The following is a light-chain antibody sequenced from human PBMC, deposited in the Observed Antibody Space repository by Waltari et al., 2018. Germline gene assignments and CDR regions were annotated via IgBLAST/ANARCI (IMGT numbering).Light chain of an antibody. CDR2: STS. J-gene: IGKJ1*01. CDR1: QSLSST. CDR3: QQYNYWPWT. V-gene: IGKV3D-15*01. Sequence: EIVMTQSPATLSVSPGESATLPCRASQSLSSTFAGYQQKPGQAPRLLIYSTSTRATGIPARFSCSGSGTEFTLTFSSLQSEDFAIYYCQQYNYWPWTFGQGTRVEIK.